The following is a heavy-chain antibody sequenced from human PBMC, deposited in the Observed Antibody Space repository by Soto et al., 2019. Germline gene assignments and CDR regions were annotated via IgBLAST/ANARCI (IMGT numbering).Heavy chain of an antibody. CDR1: GYSFTSHL. D-gene: IGHD6-13*01. V-gene: IGHV5-51*01. J-gene: IGHJ4*02. CDR2: ICRGDSDT. Sequence: GEALKISWNGSGYSFTSHLIVSVRPLPGKGLEWMAIICRGDSDTRYIPSFQGQVTVSAYKSISTSYLQGSSLKASDTAMYYCARRCLFSPQLVRRRRDELDNWGQATLVNLTS. CDR3: ARRCLFSPQLVRRRRDELDN.